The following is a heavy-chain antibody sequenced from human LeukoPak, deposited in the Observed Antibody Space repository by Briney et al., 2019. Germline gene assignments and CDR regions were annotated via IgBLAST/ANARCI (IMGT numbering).Heavy chain of an antibody. CDR2: ISTSASYK. CDR3: ARDLESYNSGGYYFGY. D-gene: IGHD3-22*01. J-gene: IGHJ4*02. CDR1: GFTFSSYS. V-gene: IGHV3-21*01. Sequence: GGSLRLSCAASGFTFSSYSMNWVRRAPGTGLEWVASISTSASYKDYADSVKGRFTISRDNAKNSLYLQMNSLRAEDTAVYYCARDLESYNSGGYYFGYWGQGILVTVSS.